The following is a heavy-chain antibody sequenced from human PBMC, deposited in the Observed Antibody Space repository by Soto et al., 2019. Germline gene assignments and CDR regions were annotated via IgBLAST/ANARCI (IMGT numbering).Heavy chain of an antibody. V-gene: IGHV4-31*03. Sequence: SETLSLTCTVSGGSISSGGYYWSWIRQDPGKGLEWIGYIYYSGSTYYNPSLKSRVTISVDTSKNQFSLKLSSVTAADTAVYYCARLGGRGVYYYDSSGSPPYFDYWGQGTLVTVSS. CDR1: GGSISSGGYY. D-gene: IGHD3-22*01. J-gene: IGHJ4*02. CDR3: ARLGGRGVYYYDSSGSPPYFDY. CDR2: IYYSGST.